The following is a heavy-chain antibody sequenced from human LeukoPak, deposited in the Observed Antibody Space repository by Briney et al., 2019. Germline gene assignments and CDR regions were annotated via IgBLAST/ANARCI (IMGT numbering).Heavy chain of an antibody. V-gene: IGHV4-59*01. CDR1: GGSFSSYY. J-gene: IGHJ5*02. D-gene: IGHD6-13*01. Sequence: SETLSLTCAVYGGSFSSYYWSWIRQPPGKGLEWIGYIYYSGGTNYNPSLKSRVTISVDTSKNQFSLKLSSVTAADTAVYYCARVRGYSSSWYVRAKRNWFDPWGQGTLVTVSS. CDR3: ARVRGYSSSWYVRAKRNWFDP. CDR2: IYYSGGT.